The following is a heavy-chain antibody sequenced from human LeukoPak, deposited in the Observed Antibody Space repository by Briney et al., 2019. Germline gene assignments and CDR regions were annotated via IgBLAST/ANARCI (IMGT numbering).Heavy chain of an antibody. Sequence: ASVKVSCKASGYTFTGYYMHWVRQAPGQGLEWMGWINPNSGGTNYAQKFQGRVTMTRDTSISTAYMELSRLRSDDTAVYYCARRKSQYDILTGYYNAFYYMDVWGKGTTVTVSS. CDR3: ARRKSQYDILTGYYNAFYYMDV. J-gene: IGHJ6*03. D-gene: IGHD3-9*01. V-gene: IGHV1-2*02. CDR2: INPNSGGT. CDR1: GYTFTGYY.